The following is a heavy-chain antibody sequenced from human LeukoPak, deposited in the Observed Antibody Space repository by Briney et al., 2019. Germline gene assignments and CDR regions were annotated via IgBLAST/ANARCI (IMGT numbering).Heavy chain of an antibody. CDR1: GKIFTSYH. CDR2: IIPIFGTA. Sequence: GASVKVSCKASGKIFTSYHTQWVRQAPGQGLEWMGGIIPIFGTANYAQKFQGRVTITADESTSTAYMELSSLRSEDTAVYYCARSQSSGYYYWGQGTLVTVSS. D-gene: IGHD3-22*01. V-gene: IGHV1-69*13. J-gene: IGHJ4*02. CDR3: ARSQSSGYYY.